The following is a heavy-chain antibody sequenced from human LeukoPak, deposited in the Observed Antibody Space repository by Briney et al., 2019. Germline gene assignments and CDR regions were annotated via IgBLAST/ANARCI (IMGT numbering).Heavy chain of an antibody. J-gene: IGHJ4*02. CDR2: IYHSGST. V-gene: IGHV4-38-2*02. D-gene: IGHD3-10*01. CDR1: GYSISSGYY. CDR3: ARVPYYGSGNTFDY. Sequence: SETLSLTCTVSGYSISSGYYWGWIRPPPGKVLEGTGSIYHSGSTYYNPSLKSRVTISVDTSKNQFSLKLSSVTAADTAVYYCARVPYYGSGNTFDYWGQGALVTVSS.